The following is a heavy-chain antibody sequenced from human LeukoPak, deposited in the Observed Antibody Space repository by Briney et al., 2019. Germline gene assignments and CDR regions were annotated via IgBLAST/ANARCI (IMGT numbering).Heavy chain of an antibody. V-gene: IGHV3-21*06. Sequence: GGSLRLSCAASGFTFSSYSMVWVRQAPGKGLEWVSSISSGSNYIYYADSVKGRFTISRDNARTSLYLQMNSLRAEDTAVYYCARDKAQDSVYYGMDVWGQGTTVTVSS. D-gene: IGHD6-6*01. J-gene: IGHJ6*02. CDR1: GFTFSSYS. CDR2: ISSGSNYI. CDR3: ARDKAQDSVYYGMDV.